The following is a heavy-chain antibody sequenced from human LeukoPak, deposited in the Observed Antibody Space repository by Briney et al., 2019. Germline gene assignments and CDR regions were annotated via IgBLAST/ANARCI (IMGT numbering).Heavy chain of an antibody. J-gene: IGHJ5*02. D-gene: IGHD3-22*01. Sequence: ASVKVSCKASGYTFTSYGISWVRQAPGQVLEWMGWLSAYNGNTNYAQKLQGRVTMTTDTSTSTAYMELRSLRSDDTAVYYCARVHYYDSSGTSNWFDPWGQGTLVTVSS. CDR1: GYTFTSYG. CDR2: LSAYNGNT. V-gene: IGHV1-18*01. CDR3: ARVHYYDSSGTSNWFDP.